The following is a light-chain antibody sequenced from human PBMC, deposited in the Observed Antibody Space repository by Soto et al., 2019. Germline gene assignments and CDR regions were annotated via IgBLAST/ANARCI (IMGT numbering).Light chain of an antibody. V-gene: IGKV3-11*01. Sequence: EIVATQSPATLSWSPGERSTLSGRASQSVNRYLAWYQRRPGQAPRLLIYDAFNRATGVPARFTGSGSGTDFTLTISSLEPEDSAVYYCQQRSNWPPWTFGQGTKVDIK. CDR1: QSVNRY. J-gene: IGKJ1*01. CDR2: DAF. CDR3: QQRSNWPPWT.